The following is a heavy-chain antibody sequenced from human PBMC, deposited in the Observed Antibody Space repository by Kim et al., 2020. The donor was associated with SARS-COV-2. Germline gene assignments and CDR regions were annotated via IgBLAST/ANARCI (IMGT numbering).Heavy chain of an antibody. D-gene: IGHD6-19*01. V-gene: IGHV3-11*04. CDR3: ARDGPYPWTQYSSGYSPYYYYYGMDV. Sequence: GGSLRLSCAASGFTFSDYYMSWIRQAPGKGLEWVSYISSSGSTIYYADSVKGRFTISRDNAKNSLYLQMNSLRAEDTAVYYCARDGPYPWTQYSSGYSPYYYYYGMDVWGQGTTVTVSS. J-gene: IGHJ6*02. CDR1: GFTFSDYY. CDR2: ISSSGSTI.